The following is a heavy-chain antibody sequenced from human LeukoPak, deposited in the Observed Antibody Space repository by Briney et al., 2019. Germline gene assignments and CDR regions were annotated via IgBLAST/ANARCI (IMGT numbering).Heavy chain of an antibody. CDR1: GFTFSGSA. CDR3: ARGSESSSFYDSSGYYHGAFDI. V-gene: IGHV3-30*14. J-gene: IGHJ3*02. Sequence: GGSLKLSCAASGFTFSGSAMHWVRQASGKGLEWVAVISYDGSNKYYADSVKGRFTISRDNSKNTLYLQMNSLRAEDTAVYYCARGSESSSFYDSSGYYHGAFDIWGQGTMVTVSS. D-gene: IGHD3-22*01. CDR2: ISYDGSNK.